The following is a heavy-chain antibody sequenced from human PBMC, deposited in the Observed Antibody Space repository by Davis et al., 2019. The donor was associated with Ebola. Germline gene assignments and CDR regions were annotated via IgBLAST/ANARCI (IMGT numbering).Heavy chain of an antibody. CDR2: IRPDGSEE. CDR3: ARSVAARDGWFDP. CDR1: GFTFSNYW. Sequence: GGSLRLSCAASGFTFSNYWMSWVRQAPGKGLEWVANIRPDGSEEQYVDSLKGRITISRDNAKNSLYLQVNSLRDEDTAVYYCARSVAARDGWFDPWGQGTLVTVSS. J-gene: IGHJ5*02. V-gene: IGHV3-7*03. D-gene: IGHD6-13*01.